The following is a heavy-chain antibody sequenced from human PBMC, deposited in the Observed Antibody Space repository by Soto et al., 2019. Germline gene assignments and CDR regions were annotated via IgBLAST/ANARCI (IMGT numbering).Heavy chain of an antibody. CDR3: ASRHVTTHNWFDP. CDR1: GGTFSSYA. D-gene: IGHD1-1*01. CDR2: IIPIFGTA. J-gene: IGHJ5*02. Sequence: QVQLVQSGAEVKKPGSSVKVSCKASGGTFSSYAISWVRQAPGQGLEWMGGIIPIFGTANYAQKCQGRVTITADKSTSTAYMELSSLSSEDTAVYYCASRHVTTHNWFDPWGQGTLVTVSS. V-gene: IGHV1-69*06.